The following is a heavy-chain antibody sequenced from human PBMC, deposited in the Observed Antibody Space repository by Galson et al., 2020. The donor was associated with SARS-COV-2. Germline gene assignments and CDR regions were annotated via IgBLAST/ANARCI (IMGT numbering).Heavy chain of an antibody. J-gene: IGHJ5*02. Sequence: GESLKISCKGSGYSFTSYWIGWVRQMPGKGLEWMGIIYPGDSDTRYSPSFQGQVTISADKSISTAYLQWSSLKGSDTAMYYCARMGYYDSSGYFQGDPNWFDPWGQGTLVTVSS. CDR3: ARMGYYDSSGYFQGDPNWFDP. CDR2: IYPGDSDT. D-gene: IGHD3-22*01. V-gene: IGHV5-51*01. CDR1: GYSFTSYW.